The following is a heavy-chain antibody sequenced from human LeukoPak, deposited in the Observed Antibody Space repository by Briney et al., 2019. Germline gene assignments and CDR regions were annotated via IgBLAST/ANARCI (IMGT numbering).Heavy chain of an antibody. CDR1: GGSISSYY. Sequence: EPSETLSLTCTVSGGSISSYYWNWIRQPAGKGLEWIGRIYTSGSTNYNPSLKSRVTMSPDTSKNQFSLKLSSLTAADTAVYYCARGGPGGWFDPWGQGTQVTVSS. V-gene: IGHV4-4*07. J-gene: IGHJ5*02. CDR2: IYTSGST. CDR3: ARGGPGGWFDP. D-gene: IGHD1-1*01.